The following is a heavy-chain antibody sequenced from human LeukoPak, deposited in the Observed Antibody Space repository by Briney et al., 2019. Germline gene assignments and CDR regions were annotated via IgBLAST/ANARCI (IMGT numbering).Heavy chain of an antibody. Sequence: GGSLRLSCAASGLTFSSHSMNWVRQAPGKGLEWVSYISSSGSTIYYADSVKGRFTISRDNAKNSLYLQMNSLRAEDTAVYYCARDWTHYYGSGSYYWGQGTLVTVSS. D-gene: IGHD3-10*01. J-gene: IGHJ4*02. CDR3: ARDWTHYYGSGSYY. CDR2: ISSSGSTI. V-gene: IGHV3-48*04. CDR1: GLTFSSHS.